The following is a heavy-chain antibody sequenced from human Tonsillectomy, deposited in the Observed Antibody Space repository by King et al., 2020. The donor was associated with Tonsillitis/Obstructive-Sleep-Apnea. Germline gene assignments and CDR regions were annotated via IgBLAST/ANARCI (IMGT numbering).Heavy chain of an antibody. CDR1: GFTFSSYW. CDR2: IKQDGSEK. J-gene: IGHJ1*01. CDR3: ARDGGYCSSTSCYFWVCNDGAEYFQH. V-gene: IGHV3-7*01. D-gene: IGHD2-2*01. Sequence: VQLVESGGGLVQPGGSLRLSCAASGFTFSSYWMSWVRQAPGKGLEWVANIKQDGSEKYYVDSVKGRFTISRDNAKNSLYLQMNSLRAEDTAVYYCARDGGYCSSTSCYFWVCNDGAEYFQHWGQGTLVTVSS.